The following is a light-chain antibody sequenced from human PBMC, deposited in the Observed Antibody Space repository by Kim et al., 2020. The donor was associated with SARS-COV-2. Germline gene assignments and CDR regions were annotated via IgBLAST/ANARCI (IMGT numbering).Light chain of an antibody. CDR3: QQYNIDSRT. CDR2: RAS. V-gene: IGKV1-5*03. Sequence: ASVGDGVAITCRDSESISSSLAWYKQRPGKAPRLLIYRASNLQSGVPSRFSGFGAGTDFTLTISSLQPDDFATYYCQQYNIDSRTFGRGTKVDIK. CDR1: ESISSS. J-gene: IGKJ4*02.